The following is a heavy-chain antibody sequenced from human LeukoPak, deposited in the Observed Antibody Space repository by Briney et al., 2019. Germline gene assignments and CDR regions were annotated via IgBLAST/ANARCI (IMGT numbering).Heavy chain of an antibody. D-gene: IGHD3-22*01. J-gene: IGHJ4*02. CDR2: IYSGST. CDR3: ARTLSTYYGYYFDY. CDR1: GGSISRYY. Sequence: KTSETLSLTCTVSGGSISRYYWSWIRQPPGEGLEWIGYIYSGSTNYNPPLKSRVTISEDTSKNQLSLRLRSVTAADTAVYYCARTLSTYYGYYFDYWGQGTLVTVSS. V-gene: IGHV4-59*01.